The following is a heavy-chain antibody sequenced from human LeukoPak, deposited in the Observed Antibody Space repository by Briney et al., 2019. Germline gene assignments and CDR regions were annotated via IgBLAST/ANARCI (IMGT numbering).Heavy chain of an antibody. CDR1: GFTFSSYG. CDR2: IWYDGSNK. J-gene: IGHJ3*02. Sequence: GRSLRLSWAASGFTFSSYGMHWVRRAPGKGLEWVAVIWYDGSNKYYVDSVQGRFTISRDNSKNTLYLQMSSLRAEDTAVYYCARGDYYDSSGYYFPDAFDIWGQGTMVTVSS. V-gene: IGHV3-33*01. D-gene: IGHD3-22*01. CDR3: ARGDYYDSSGYYFPDAFDI.